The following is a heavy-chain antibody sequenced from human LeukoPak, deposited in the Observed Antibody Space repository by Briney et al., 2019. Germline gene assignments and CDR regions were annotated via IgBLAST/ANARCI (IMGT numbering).Heavy chain of an antibody. V-gene: IGHV3-30*03. Sequence: GGSLRLSCAASGFTFSSYGMHWVRQAPGKGLEWVAVISYDGSNKYYADSVKGRFTISRENAKNSLYLQMNSLRAEDTAVYYCARERIAVAGTGLDLDYWGQGTLVTVSS. J-gene: IGHJ4*02. CDR2: ISYDGSNK. CDR3: ARERIAVAGTGLDLDY. D-gene: IGHD6-19*01. CDR1: GFTFSSYG.